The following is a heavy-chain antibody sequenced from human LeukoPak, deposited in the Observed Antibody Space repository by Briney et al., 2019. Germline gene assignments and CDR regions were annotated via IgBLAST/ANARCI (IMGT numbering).Heavy chain of an antibody. Sequence: GGSLRLSCAASGFTFSSYSMNWVRQAPGKGLEWVSSISSSSSYIYYADSVKGRFTISRDNANKNSLYLQMNSLRAEDTAVYYCATILEANSVTTLDYWGQGTLVTVSS. CDR2: ISSSSSYI. CDR1: GFTFSSYS. V-gene: IGHV3-21*04. CDR3: ATILEANSVTTLDY. D-gene: IGHD4-17*01. J-gene: IGHJ4*02.